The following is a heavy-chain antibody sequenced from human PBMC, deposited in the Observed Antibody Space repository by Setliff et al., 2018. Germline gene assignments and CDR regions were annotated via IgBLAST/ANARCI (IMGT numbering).Heavy chain of an antibody. J-gene: IGHJ4*02. CDR2: IWHDGTNK. CDR1: GLTLINNG. D-gene: IGHD3-3*01. Sequence: GGSLRLSCAASGLTLINNGFHWVRQAPGKGLEWVAIIWHDGTNKYYADSVKGRFDISRDSSKNTVYLQMNSLRAEDTAVYYCARDFGPSKNYNFWSGYVDYWGQGTLVTVSS. CDR3: ARDFGPSKNYNFWSGYVDY. V-gene: IGHV3-30*02.